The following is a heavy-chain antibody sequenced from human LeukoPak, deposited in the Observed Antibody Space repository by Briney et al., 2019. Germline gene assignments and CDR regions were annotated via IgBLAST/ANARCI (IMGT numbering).Heavy chain of an antibody. J-gene: IGHJ6*02. CDR3: ARSFCTSASCSKGYYYYVLDV. V-gene: IGHV3-21*01. Sequence: PGGSLRLPCAASGFTFSRYAMNWVRQVPGKGLEWVSYISTGGDNKFYSGSLKGRFTVSRDNAKSSLFLQMDSLRAEDTAVYYCARSFCTSASCSKGYYYYVLDVWGQGTTVTVSS. D-gene: IGHD2-2*01. CDR2: ISTGGDNK. CDR1: GFTFSRYA.